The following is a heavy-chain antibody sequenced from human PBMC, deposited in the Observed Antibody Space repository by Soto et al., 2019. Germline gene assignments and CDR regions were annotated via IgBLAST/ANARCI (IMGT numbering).Heavy chain of an antibody. CDR3: ARGEEMATLRFYYYYYGMDA. J-gene: IGHJ6*02. CDR1: VYTFTSYA. CDR2: INAGNGNT. Sequence: GXSVKVSCKASVYTFTSYAMHWVRQAPGQSLEWMGWINAGNGNTKYSQKFQGRVTITRDTSASTAYMELSSLRSEDTAVYYCARGEEMATLRFYYYYYGMDAWGQGTTVTVSS. D-gene: IGHD5-12*01. V-gene: IGHV1-3*01.